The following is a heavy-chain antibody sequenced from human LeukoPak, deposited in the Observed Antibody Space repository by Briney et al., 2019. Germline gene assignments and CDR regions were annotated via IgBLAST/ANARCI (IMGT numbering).Heavy chain of an antibody. CDR3: ARAASWSPIGDTYYYMDV. D-gene: IGHD6-13*01. Sequence: ASVKVSCKASGGTFSSYAISWVRQAPGQGREWMGWINPNSGGTNSAQKFQGRVTMTRDTSISTAYMELSRLRSDDTAVYYCARAASWSPIGDTYYYMDVWGKGTTVTISS. CDR2: INPNSGGT. CDR1: GGTFSSYA. J-gene: IGHJ6*03. V-gene: IGHV1-2*02.